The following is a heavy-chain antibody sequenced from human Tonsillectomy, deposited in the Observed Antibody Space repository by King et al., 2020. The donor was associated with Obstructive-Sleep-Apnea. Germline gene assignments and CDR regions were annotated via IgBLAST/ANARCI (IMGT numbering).Heavy chain of an antibody. D-gene: IGHD1-26*01. CDR3: ARVVSPKGGKSPPAY. CDR2: INPKSGGT. J-gene: IGHJ4*02. Sequence: QLVQSGAEVKKPGASVKLSCKASGYTFIDYYIHWLRQPPGQGLEWMGWINPKSGGTKYTQEIEGRVTMTRDTSINTAYMDLGRLESDDTAVYYCARVVSPKGGKSPPAYWGQGTLVTVSS. V-gene: IGHV1-2*02. CDR1: GYTFIDYY.